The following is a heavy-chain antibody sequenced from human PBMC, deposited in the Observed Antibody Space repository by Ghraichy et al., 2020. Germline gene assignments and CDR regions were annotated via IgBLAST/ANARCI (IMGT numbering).Heavy chain of an antibody. CDR2: ITKDGGT. J-gene: IGHJ4*02. CDR3: TTREGTTHYFDY. D-gene: IGHD1-7*01. Sequence: GESLNISCAASGVAFSNYAMSWVRQAPGKGLEWVSVITKDGGTYYADSVKGRFTISRDNSKDTLYLKMNSLRAEDTALYYCTTREGTTHYFDYWGQGTLVTVSS. V-gene: IGHV3-23*01. CDR1: GVAFSNYA.